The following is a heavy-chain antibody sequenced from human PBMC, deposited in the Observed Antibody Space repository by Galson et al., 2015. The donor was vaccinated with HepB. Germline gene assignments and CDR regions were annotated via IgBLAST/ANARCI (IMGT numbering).Heavy chain of an antibody. CDR1: GLAFRKNG. J-gene: IGHJ4*02. V-gene: IGHV3-30*03. Sequence: SLRLSCAASGLAFRKNGMQWVRQAPGKGLEWVATISSAGTTQYYADSVKGRFSTFRDNSKNTLYLQLNSLRAEDTAVYYCAAHTADGESTFDFWGQGTLVTVSS. CDR3: AAHTADGESTFDF. CDR2: ISSAGTTQ. D-gene: IGHD4-17*01.